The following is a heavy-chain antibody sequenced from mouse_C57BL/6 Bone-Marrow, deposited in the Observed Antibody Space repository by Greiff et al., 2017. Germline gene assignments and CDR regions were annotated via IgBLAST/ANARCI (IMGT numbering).Heavy chain of an antibody. CDR2: IYPGDGDT. D-gene: IGHD4-1*01. J-gene: IGHJ2*01. Sequence: QVQLQQSGPELVKPGASVKISCKASGYAFSSSWMNWVKQRPGQGLEWIGRIYPGDGDTNYNGKFKGKATLTADTSSSTAYMQLSSLTSEYSSVYFCALTGKLDYWGQGTTLTVSS. CDR3: ALTGKLDY. CDR1: GYAFSSSW. V-gene: IGHV1-82*01.